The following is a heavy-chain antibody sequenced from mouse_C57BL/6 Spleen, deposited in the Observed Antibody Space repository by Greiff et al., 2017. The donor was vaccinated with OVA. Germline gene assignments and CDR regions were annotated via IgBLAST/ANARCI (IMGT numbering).Heavy chain of an antibody. J-gene: IGHJ2*01. V-gene: IGHV1-19*01. D-gene: IGHD2-1*01. CDR2: INPYNGGT. Sequence: DVKLQESGPVLVKPGASVKMSCKASGYTFTDYYMNWVKQSHGKSLEWIGVINPYNGGTSYNQKFKGKATLTVDKSSSTAYMELNSLTSEDSAVYYCASRLIYYGNSLFDYWGQGTTLTVSS. CDR3: ASRLIYYGNSLFDY. CDR1: GYTFTDYY.